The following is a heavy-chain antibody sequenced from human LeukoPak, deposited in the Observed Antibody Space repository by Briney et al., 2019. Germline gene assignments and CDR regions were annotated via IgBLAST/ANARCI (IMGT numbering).Heavy chain of an antibody. CDR3: ARDLPLYDILTGYHPTMDY. CDR1: GFTFSDYY. CDR2: ISSSGSTI. Sequence: PGGSLRLSCAASGFTFSDYYMSWIRQAPGKGLEWVSYISSSGSTIYYADSVKGRFTISRDNAKNSLYLQMNSLRAEDTAVYYCARDLPLYDILTGYHPTMDYWGQGTLVTVSS. D-gene: IGHD3-9*01. V-gene: IGHV3-11*04. J-gene: IGHJ4*02.